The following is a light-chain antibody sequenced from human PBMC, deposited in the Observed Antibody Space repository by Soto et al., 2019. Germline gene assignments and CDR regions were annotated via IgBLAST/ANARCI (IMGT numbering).Light chain of an antibody. V-gene: IGLV2-14*01. Sequence: QSALTQPASVSGSPGQSITISCTGTSSDVGGYNYVSWYQQHPGKAPKLMIYDVSNRPSGVSNRFSGSKSGNTASLIISGLQADDEADYYCSSYTSSSTLVFGGGPKLTVL. J-gene: IGLJ2*01. CDR2: DVS. CDR1: SSDVGGYNY. CDR3: SSYTSSSTLV.